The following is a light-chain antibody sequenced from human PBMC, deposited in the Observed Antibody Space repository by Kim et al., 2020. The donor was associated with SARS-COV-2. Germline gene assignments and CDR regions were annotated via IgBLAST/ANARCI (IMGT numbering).Light chain of an antibody. CDR1: QSISSY. J-gene: IGKJ1*01. Sequence: ASVGDRVTITCRASQSISSYLNWYQQNPGKAHKLLIYAASSLQSGVPSRFSGSGSGTDFTLTISSLQPEDFATYYCQQSYSTPRTFGQGTKVEIK. V-gene: IGKV1-39*01. CDR2: AAS. CDR3: QQSYSTPRT.